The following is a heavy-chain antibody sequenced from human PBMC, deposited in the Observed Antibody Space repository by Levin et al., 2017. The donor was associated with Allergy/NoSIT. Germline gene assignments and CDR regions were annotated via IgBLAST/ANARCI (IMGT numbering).Heavy chain of an antibody. Sequence: GESLKISCAASGFTFSSYAMHWVRQAPGKGLEWVAVISYDGSNKYYADSVKGRFTISRDNSKNTLYLQMNSLRAEDTAVYYCARGKDTVVKYYYYGMDVWGQGTTVTVSS. CDR1: GFTFSSYA. CDR3: ARGKDTVVKYYYYGMDV. CDR2: ISYDGSNK. D-gene: IGHD4-23*01. V-gene: IGHV3-30*04. J-gene: IGHJ6*02.